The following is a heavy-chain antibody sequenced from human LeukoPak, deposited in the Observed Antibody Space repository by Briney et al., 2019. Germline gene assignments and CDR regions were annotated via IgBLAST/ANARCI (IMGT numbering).Heavy chain of an antibody. CDR2: ISSSSSYI. CDR3: ARVSPTTTEAFDI. J-gene: IGHJ3*02. CDR1: GFTFSSYR. V-gene: IGHV3-21*01. D-gene: IGHD1-1*01. Sequence: PGGSLRLSCAASGFTFSSYRMNWVRQAPGKGLEWVSSISSSSSYIYYADSVKGRFTISRDNAKNTLYLQMNSLRAEDTAVYYCARVSPTTTEAFDIWGQGTMVTVSS.